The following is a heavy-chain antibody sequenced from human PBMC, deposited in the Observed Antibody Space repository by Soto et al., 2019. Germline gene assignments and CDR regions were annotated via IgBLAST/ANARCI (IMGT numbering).Heavy chain of an antibody. V-gene: IGHV4-61*01. CDR1: GGSVSSGSYY. J-gene: IGHJ4*02. Sequence: SETLSLTCTVSGGSVSSGSYYWSWIRQPPGKGLEWIGYIYYSGSTNYNPSLKSRVTISVDTSKNQFSLKLSSVTAADTAVYYCARGDVVVPAATDYWGQGTLVTVSS. CDR2: IYYSGST. CDR3: ARGDVVVPAATDY. D-gene: IGHD2-2*01.